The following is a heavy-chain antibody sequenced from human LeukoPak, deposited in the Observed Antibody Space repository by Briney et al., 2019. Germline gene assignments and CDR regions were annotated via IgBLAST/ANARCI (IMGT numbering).Heavy chain of an antibody. J-gene: IGHJ4*02. CDR1: GGSISSGDYY. CDR2: IYYSGST. Sequence: SETLSLTCTVSGGSISSGDYYWSWIRQPPGKGLEWIGYIYYSGSTYYNPSLKSRVTISVDTSKNQFSLKLSSVTAADTAVYYCATTKESPSYFDYWGQGTLVTVSS. CDR3: ATTKESPSYFDY. V-gene: IGHV4-30-4*01. D-gene: IGHD3-10*01.